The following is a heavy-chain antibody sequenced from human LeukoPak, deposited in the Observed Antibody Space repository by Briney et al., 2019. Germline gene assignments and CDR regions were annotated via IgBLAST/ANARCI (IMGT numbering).Heavy chain of an antibody. CDR3: VRDGEGAAISVNYWFDP. J-gene: IGHJ5*02. CDR1: GFTVTSYD. Sequence: ASVKVSCKASGFTVTSYDINWVRQASGQGLEWMGWMNPNNGNTGYAQKFQGRVTMTRDTSINTAYMELRGLRSEDTAVYYCVRDGEGAAISVNYWFDPWGQGTLVTVSS. D-gene: IGHD2-2*02. V-gene: IGHV1-8*01. CDR2: MNPNNGNT.